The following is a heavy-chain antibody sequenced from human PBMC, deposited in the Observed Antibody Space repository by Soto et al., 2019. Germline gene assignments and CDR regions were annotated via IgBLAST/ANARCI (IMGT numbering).Heavy chain of an antibody. D-gene: IGHD6-13*01. J-gene: IGHJ6*02. CDR1: GGSISSNW. V-gene: IGHV4-4*02. Sequence: SETLSLTCTVSGGSISSNWWSWVRQPPGKGLEWIGEIYHSGSTNYNPSLKSRVTISVDKSKNQFSLKLSSVTAADTAVYYCAIWDRYSSSWPDYYYYYGMDVWGQGTTVTVSS. CDR2: IYHSGST. CDR3: AIWDRYSSSWPDYYYYYGMDV.